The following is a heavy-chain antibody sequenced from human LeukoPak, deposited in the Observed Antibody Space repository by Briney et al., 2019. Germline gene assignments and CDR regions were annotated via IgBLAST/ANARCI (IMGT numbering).Heavy chain of an antibody. V-gene: IGHV1-69*04. D-gene: IGHD3-22*01. Sequence: ASVKVSCKASGGTLSSYAVSWVRQAPGQGLEWMGRIIPILGIANYAQKFQGRATITADKSTSTAYMELSSLRSEDTAVYYCARDPSDYYDSSGYSAPYYWGQGTLVTVSS. CDR1: GGTLSSYA. CDR2: IIPILGIA. CDR3: ARDPSDYYDSSGYSAPYY. J-gene: IGHJ4*02.